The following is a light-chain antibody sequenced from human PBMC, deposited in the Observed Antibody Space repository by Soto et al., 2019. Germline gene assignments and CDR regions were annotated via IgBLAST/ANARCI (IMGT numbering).Light chain of an antibody. CDR1: QNILYSSNSKNY. Sequence: DIVMTQSPDSLAVSLGERATINCKSSQNILYSSNSKNYLAWYQQKPGQPPKLLIYWASTRESGVPDRFSGSGSGTDFTLTISSLQAEDVAVYYYQQYYTSPTWTFGQGTKVEIK. CDR3: QQYYTSPTWT. V-gene: IGKV4-1*01. J-gene: IGKJ1*01. CDR2: WAS.